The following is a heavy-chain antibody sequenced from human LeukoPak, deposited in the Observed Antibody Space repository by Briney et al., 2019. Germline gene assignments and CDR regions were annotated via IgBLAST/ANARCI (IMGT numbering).Heavy chain of an antibody. CDR3: AQSDIGWGLQNAFDI. CDR2: IRYDGSNK. D-gene: IGHD6-19*01. J-gene: IGHJ3*02. Sequence: GGSLRLSCAASGFTFSSYGVHWVRQAPGKGLEWVTFIRYDGSNKYYADSVKGRFTISRDNSKNTLYLQMNSLRAEDTAVYYCAQSDIGWGLQNAFDIWGQGTMVTVAS. V-gene: IGHV3-30*02. CDR1: GFTFSSYG.